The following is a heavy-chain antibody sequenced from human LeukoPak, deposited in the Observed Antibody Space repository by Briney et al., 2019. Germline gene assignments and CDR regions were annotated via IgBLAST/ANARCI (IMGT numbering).Heavy chain of an antibody. CDR3: ARGFYSCGWERNFDY. J-gene: IGHJ4*02. CDR2: INPSGGST. CDR1: GYTFTSYY. D-gene: IGHD6-19*01. V-gene: IGHV1-46*01. Sequence: ASVKVSCKASGYTFTSYYMHWVRQAPGQGLEWMGIINPSGGSTSYAQKFQGRVTMTRDMSTSTVYMELSSLRSEDTAVYYCARGFYSCGWERNFDYWGQGTLVTVSS.